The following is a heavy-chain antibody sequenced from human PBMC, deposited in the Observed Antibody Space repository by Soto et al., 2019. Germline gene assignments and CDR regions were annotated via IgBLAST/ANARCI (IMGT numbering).Heavy chain of an antibody. Sequence: SLRLACAASGVTFMISVVHGARQAPGKGLEWVAIIWYDGINKFYADSVKGRFTISRDNSKNTLYLQMNSLRAEYTAVYYCARGPQALDYWGQGTLVTGSS. J-gene: IGHJ4*02. V-gene: IGHV3-33*01. CDR3: ARGPQALDY. CDR1: GVTFMISV. CDR2: IWYDGINK.